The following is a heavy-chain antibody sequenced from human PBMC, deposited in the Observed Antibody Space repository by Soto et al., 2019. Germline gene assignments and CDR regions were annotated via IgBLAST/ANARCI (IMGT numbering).Heavy chain of an antibody. CDR1: GFTFSSYG. J-gene: IGHJ4*02. CDR3: ANTGATGTTNLDY. D-gene: IGHD1-1*01. CDR2: ISYDESNK. Sequence: QVQLVESGGGVVQPGGSLRLSCAASGFTFSSYGMHWVRQAPGKGLEWVAFISYDESNKYYADSMKGRFTISRDNSKNTLYLQVNSLRAEDTAVYYCANTGATGTTNLDYWGQGTLVTVSS. V-gene: IGHV3-30*18.